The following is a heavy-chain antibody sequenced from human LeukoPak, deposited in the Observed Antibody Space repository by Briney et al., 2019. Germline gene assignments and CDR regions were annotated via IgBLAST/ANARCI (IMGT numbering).Heavy chain of an antibody. D-gene: IGHD2-2*01. V-gene: IGHV1-18*01. CDR2: ISAYNGNT. CDR1: GYTLTSYG. CDR3: ARDRYCSITKCYNWFDP. J-gene: IGHJ5*02. Sequence: ASVKVSCKASGYTLTSYGISWARQAPGQGLEWMGWISAYNGNTNYAQKLQGRVTMTTHTSTSTAYMELRSLRSDDTAVYYCARDRYCSITKCYNWFDPWGQGTLVTVSS.